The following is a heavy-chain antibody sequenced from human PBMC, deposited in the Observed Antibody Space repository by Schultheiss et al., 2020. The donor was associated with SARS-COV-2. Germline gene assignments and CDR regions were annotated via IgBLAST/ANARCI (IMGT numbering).Heavy chain of an antibody. CDR1: GGSFSGYY. J-gene: IGHJ6*02. V-gene: IGHV4-34*01. CDR3: ARVPPGGYGMDV. CDR2: INHSGST. D-gene: IGHD3-10*01. Sequence: SQTLSLTCAVYGGSFSGYYWSWIRQPPGKGLEWIGEINHSGSTNYNPSLKSRVTISVDTSKNQFSLKLSSVTAADTAVYYCARVPPGGYGMDVWGQGTTVTVSS.